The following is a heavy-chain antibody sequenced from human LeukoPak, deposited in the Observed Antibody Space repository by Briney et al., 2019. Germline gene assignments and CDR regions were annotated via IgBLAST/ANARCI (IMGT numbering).Heavy chain of an antibody. CDR1: GFTLSSYW. V-gene: IGHV3-74*01. Sequence: GGSLRLSCAASGFTLSSYWMHWVRQAPGKGLVWVSRINGDGSRTAYADFVKGRFTISRDNAKNTLYLQMNSLRAEDTAVYYCAGDPDLSGYSFFDSWGQGTLVTVSS. D-gene: IGHD3-22*01. CDR3: AGDPDLSGYSFFDS. J-gene: IGHJ4*02. CDR2: INGDGSRT.